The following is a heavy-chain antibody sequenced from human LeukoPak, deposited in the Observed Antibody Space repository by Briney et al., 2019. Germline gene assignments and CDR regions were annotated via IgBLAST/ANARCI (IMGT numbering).Heavy chain of an antibody. J-gene: IGHJ4*02. CDR2: IYPGDSDT. Sequence: GESLKISCKGSGFSFSSYWIGWVRQMPGKGPEWMGIIYPGDSDTRYSPSFQGQVTISADKSIGTAYLQWSSLKASDTAMYYCAGRIAAAGRVDYWGQGTLVTVSS. CDR3: AGRIAAAGRVDY. CDR1: GFSFSSYW. D-gene: IGHD6-13*01. V-gene: IGHV5-51*01.